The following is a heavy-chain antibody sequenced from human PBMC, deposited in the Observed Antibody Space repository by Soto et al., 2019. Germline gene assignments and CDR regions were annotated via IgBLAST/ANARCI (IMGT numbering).Heavy chain of an antibody. J-gene: IGHJ6*02. D-gene: IGHD6-13*01. CDR3: ARAPPRGIAAPGTWGSGMDV. Sequence: LRLSCTASGFSFSSYSLHWVRQTPGKGLEWVAVISYDGSNKYYADSVKGRFTVSRDSPKNTLFLQMNSLKPEDTAVYYCARAPPRGIAAPGTWGSGMDVWGQGTTVTVSS. CDR2: ISYDGSNK. CDR1: GFSFSSYS. V-gene: IGHV3-30-3*01.